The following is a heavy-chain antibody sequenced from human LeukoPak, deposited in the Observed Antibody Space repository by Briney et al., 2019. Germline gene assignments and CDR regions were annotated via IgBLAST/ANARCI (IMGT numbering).Heavy chain of an antibody. V-gene: IGHV3-23*01. CDR1: GFTFSNYA. Sequence: GGSLRLSCAASGFTFSNYAMSWVRQAPGKGLEWVSYVSSSGGNTYYADSVKGRFTISRDNSRNTVYLQISSLRAEDTAVYYCAKRDRPCSGDCSAPYYFDYSGEGTLVTVSS. J-gene: IGHJ4*02. D-gene: IGHD2-21*02. CDR3: AKRDRPCSGDCSAPYYFDY. CDR2: VSSSGGNT.